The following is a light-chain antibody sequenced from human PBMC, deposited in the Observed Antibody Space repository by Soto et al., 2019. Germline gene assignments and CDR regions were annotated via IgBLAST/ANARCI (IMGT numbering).Light chain of an antibody. Sequence: DIQMTQSPSSLSASVGDGVTISCRASQSINSCLNWYQQKPGKAPKLLTYGASNLQSGVPSRFSGSESGADFILTISSLQPEDFATYYCQQIYVAPVTFGQGTKVEIK. J-gene: IGKJ1*01. V-gene: IGKV1-39*01. CDR3: QQIYVAPVT. CDR1: QSINSC. CDR2: GAS.